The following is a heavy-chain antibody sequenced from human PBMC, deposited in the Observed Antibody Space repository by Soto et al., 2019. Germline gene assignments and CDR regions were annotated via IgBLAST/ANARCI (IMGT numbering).Heavy chain of an antibody. V-gene: IGHV4-4*02. Sequence: SETLSLTCAVSGGSFTSNNWWTWVRQPPGQGLEWIGEICRTGSTNYNPSLKSRVTISLDKSENQFSLKVTSLTAADTAVYYCASRDPGTSVDYWGQGTLVTVSS. CDR1: GGSFTSNNW. CDR2: ICRTGST. CDR3: ASRDPGTSVDY. D-gene: IGHD1-7*01. J-gene: IGHJ4*02.